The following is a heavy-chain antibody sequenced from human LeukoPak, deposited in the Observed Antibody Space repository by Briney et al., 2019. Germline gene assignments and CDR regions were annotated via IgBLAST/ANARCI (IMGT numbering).Heavy chain of an antibody. V-gene: IGHV4-39*07. D-gene: IGHD3-22*01. CDR2: IYSGGIT. J-gene: IGHJ4*02. Sequence: PSETLSLTCTVSGGSISSTGSFWGWIRQPPGKGLEWIGSIYSGGITYYNPSLKSRVTISVDTSKNQFSLKLSSVTAADTAVYYCARVRSSGLSLDYWGQGTLVTVSS. CDR3: ARVRSSGLSLDY. CDR1: GGSISSTGSF.